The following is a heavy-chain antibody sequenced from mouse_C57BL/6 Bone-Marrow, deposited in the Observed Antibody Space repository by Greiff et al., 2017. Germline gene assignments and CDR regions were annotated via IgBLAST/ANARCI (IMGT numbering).Heavy chain of an antibody. V-gene: IGHV1-50*01. Sequence: QVQLQQPGAELVKPGASVKLSCKASGYTFTSYWMQWVKQRPGQGLEWIGEIDPSDSYTNYNQKFKGKATLTVDTSSSTAYMQLSSLTSEDSAVXYCARITAVVATNFDVWGTGTTVTVSS. D-gene: IGHD1-1*01. CDR2: IDPSDSYT. CDR3: ARITAVVATNFDV. CDR1: GYTFTSYW. J-gene: IGHJ1*03.